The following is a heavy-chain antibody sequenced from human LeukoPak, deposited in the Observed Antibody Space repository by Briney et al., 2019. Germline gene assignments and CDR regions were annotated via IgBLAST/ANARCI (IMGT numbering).Heavy chain of an antibody. J-gene: IGHJ3*02. CDR3: AKGRSSSWYTDAFDI. CDR1: GFTFSSYA. CDR2: ISGSGGST. D-gene: IGHD6-13*01. V-gene: IGHV3-23*01. Sequence: GGSLRLSCAVSGFTFSSYAMSWVRQAPGKGLEWVSAISGSGGSTYYADSVKGRFTISRDNSKNTLYLQMNSLRAEDTAVYYCAKGRSSSWYTDAFDIWGQGTMVTVSS.